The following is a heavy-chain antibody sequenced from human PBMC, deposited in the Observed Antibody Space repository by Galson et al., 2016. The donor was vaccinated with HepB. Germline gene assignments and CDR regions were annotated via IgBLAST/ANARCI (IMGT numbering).Heavy chain of an antibody. CDR2: ISITSTTK. J-gene: IGHJ3*02. V-gene: IGHV3-48*02. D-gene: IGHD3-22*01. Sequence: SLRLSCAGSGFTLGRHSMNWVRQAPGKGLEWISYISITSTTKYYADSVKGRFTISRDNAKNSLYLQMNSPRDEDTAVYYCARDDRWYYYDSSGYYYGAFDMWGQGTMVAVSS. CDR3: ARDDRWYYYDSSGYYYGAFDM. CDR1: GFTLGRHS.